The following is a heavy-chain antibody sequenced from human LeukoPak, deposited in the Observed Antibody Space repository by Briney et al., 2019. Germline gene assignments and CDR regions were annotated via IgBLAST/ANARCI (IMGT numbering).Heavy chain of an antibody. V-gene: IGHV3-33*06. CDR2: IWYDGSNK. CDR3: AKDRDTAMEIDY. CDR1: GFTFNNFG. Sequence: PGGSLRLSCAASGFTFNNFGMHWVRQAPGKGLEWVAVIWYDGSNKYYADSVKGRFTISRDNSKNTLYLQMNSLRAEDTAVYYCAKDRDTAMEIDYWGQETLVTVSS. D-gene: IGHD5-18*01. J-gene: IGHJ4*02.